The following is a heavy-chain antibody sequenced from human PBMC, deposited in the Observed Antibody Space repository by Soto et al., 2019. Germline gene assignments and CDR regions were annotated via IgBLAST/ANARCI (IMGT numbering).Heavy chain of an antibody. Sequence: ASVKVSCKASGYTFTSYGISWVRQDPGQGLEWMGWISAYNGNTNYAQKLEGRVTMTTDTSTSTAYMELRSLRSDDTAVYYCARGSRVITFGGFVDYWGQGTLVTVSS. V-gene: IGHV1-18*04. CDR3: ARGSRVITFGGFVDY. J-gene: IGHJ4*02. CDR1: GYTFTSYG. CDR2: ISAYNGNT. D-gene: IGHD3-16*01.